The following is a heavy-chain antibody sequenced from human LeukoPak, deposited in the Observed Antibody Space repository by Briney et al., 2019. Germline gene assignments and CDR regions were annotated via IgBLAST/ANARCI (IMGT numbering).Heavy chain of an antibody. D-gene: IGHD5-24*01. Sequence: SETLSLTCTVSGGSISTYYWSWIRQPPGKGLEWIGNIYYSGSTNYNPSLKRRVTISLDTSKNQFSLKLTSVTAADTAVYYCARGRDGLKPWGQGTLVTVSS. CDR3: ARGRDGLKP. J-gene: IGHJ5*02. V-gene: IGHV4-59*01. CDR1: GGSISTYY. CDR2: IYYSGST.